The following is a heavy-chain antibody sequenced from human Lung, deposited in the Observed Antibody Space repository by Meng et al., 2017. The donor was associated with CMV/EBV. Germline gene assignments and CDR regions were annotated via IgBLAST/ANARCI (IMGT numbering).Heavy chain of an antibody. V-gene: IGHV3-23*01. Sequence: SLMSSCAASDSIFSSYAMSGLRQAPGRGLEWVSAISGSGGSTYYADSVKGRFTISRDNSKNTLYLLMNSLRAEDTAVYYCANLGIYCSSTSCYTWTNWYLDLWGRGTLVTVSS. CDR1: DSIFSSYA. CDR2: ISGSGGST. J-gene: IGHJ2*01. CDR3: ANLGIYCSSTSCYTWTNWYLDL. D-gene: IGHD2-2*02.